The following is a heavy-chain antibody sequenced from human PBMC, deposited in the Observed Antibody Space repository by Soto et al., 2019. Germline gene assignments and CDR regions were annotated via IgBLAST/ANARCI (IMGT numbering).Heavy chain of an antibody. CDR1: GFKFSSYC. V-gene: IGHV3-33*01. Sequence: GGSLRLSCAASGFKFSSYCRHWVRQATGKGLEWVAVIWYDGSNKYYADSVKGRFTISRDNSKNTLYLQMNSLRAEDTAVYYCARDDYYDFWSGYYFYYYYGMDVWGQGTTVTVSS. D-gene: IGHD3-3*01. CDR2: IWYDGSNK. J-gene: IGHJ6*02. CDR3: ARDDYYDFWSGYYFYYYYGMDV.